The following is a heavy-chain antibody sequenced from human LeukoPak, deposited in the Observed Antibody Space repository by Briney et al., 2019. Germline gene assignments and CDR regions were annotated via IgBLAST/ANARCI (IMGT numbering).Heavy chain of an antibody. CDR3: ARGGAQGMDV. CDR1: GFTFSDYY. CDR2: ISGVASDI. Sequence: GGSLRLSCAASGFTFSDYYMTWIRQAPGKGLEWISYISGVASDIYYADSVKGRFTISRDNAKTSVYLQMDSLRVEDTAVYYCARGGAQGMDVWGQGTTVTVSS. D-gene: IGHD1-26*01. V-gene: IGHV3-11*01. J-gene: IGHJ6*02.